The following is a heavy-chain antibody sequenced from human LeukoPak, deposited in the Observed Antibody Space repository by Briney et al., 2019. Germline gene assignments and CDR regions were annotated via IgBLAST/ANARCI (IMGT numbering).Heavy chain of an antibody. Sequence: GSLRLSCAASGFTFSSYAMSWVGQAPGKGLEWVSAISGSGGSTYYADSVKGRFTISRDNSKNTLYLQMNSLRAEDTAVYYCAKDPLRFLEWLPPHYYYYMDVWGKGTTVTVSS. D-gene: IGHD3-3*01. V-gene: IGHV3-23*01. CDR3: AKDPLRFLEWLPPHYYYYMDV. CDR1: GFTFSSYA. J-gene: IGHJ6*03. CDR2: ISGSGGST.